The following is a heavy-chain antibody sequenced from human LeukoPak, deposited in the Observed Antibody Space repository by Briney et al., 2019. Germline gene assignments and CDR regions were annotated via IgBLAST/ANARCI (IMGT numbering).Heavy chain of an antibody. Sequence: GGSLRLSCVASGFSFSGFSMSWVRQAPGKGLEWVAKMNEYGSEIFYVDSVKGRFTISRDNAKKSLYLQMNGLRAEDTAVYYCARPRGCSSSRCNNFDYWGQGTLVTVSS. CDR3: ARPRGCSSSRCNNFDY. CDR1: GFSFSGFS. J-gene: IGHJ4*02. CDR2: MNEYGSEI. D-gene: IGHD2-2*01. V-gene: IGHV3-7*01.